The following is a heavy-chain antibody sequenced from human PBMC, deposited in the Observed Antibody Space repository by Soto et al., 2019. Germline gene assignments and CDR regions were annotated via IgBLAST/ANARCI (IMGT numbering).Heavy chain of an antibody. D-gene: IGHD4-17*01. CDR1: GFTFSSYA. CDR3: VVTTYGTYFDY. Sequence: GGSLRLSCAASGFTFSSYAMTWVRQAPGKGLEWVSAISGGGGITYYADSVKGRFTISRDNSENTLYLQMNSLRSEDTAIYFCVVTTYGTYFDYWGQGTLVTVSS. J-gene: IGHJ4*02. V-gene: IGHV3-23*01. CDR2: ISGGGGIT.